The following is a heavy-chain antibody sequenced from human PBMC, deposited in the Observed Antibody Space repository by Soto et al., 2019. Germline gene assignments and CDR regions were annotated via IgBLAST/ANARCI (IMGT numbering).Heavy chain of an antibody. Sequence: ASVKVSFKASGYTFTGYYMHWVRQAPGQGLEWIGCINPNSGGTNYSQNFQGRDTMTMETSISKYYMELSRLRSDDTAVYYCARDGPPPYCGGDCYLYNWFDXWGQGTLFPVSX. CDR3: ARDGPPPYCGGDCYLYNWFDX. CDR1: GYTFTGYY. D-gene: IGHD2-21*02. J-gene: IGHJ5*02. CDR2: INPNSGGT. V-gene: IGHV1-2*02.